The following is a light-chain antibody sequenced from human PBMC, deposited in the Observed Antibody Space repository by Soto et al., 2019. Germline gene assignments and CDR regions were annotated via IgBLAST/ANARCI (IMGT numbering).Light chain of an antibody. CDR3: SSYTTSSTFV. Sequence: QSVLTQPASVSGSPGQSITISCTGTISDIGAYNFVSWYQQHPGKAPIPMIYHVTDRPSGVSNRFSASKSGNTASLTISGLQAEDEADYYCSSYTTSSTFVFGTGTKVTVL. V-gene: IGLV2-14*01. CDR2: HVT. J-gene: IGLJ1*01. CDR1: ISDIGAYNF.